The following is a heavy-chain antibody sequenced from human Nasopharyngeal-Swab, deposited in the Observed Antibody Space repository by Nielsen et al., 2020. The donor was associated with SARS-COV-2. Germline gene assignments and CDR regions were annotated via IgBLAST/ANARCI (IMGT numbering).Heavy chain of an antibody. CDR1: DGSVSNYY. J-gene: IGHJ4*02. CDR3: VREGRYGSGWYYFDY. V-gene: IGHV4-59*02. Sequence: ETLSLTCTVSDGSVSNYYWSWIRQPPGKGLEWIGYIYYTGLTNYNPSLKSRVSISLDTSKNQFSLKMRSVTAADTAVYYCVREGRYGSGWYYFDYWGQGTLVTVSS. D-gene: IGHD6-19*01. CDR2: IYYTGLT.